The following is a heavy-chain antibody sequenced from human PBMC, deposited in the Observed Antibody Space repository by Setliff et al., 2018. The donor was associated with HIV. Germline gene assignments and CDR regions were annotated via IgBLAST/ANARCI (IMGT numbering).Heavy chain of an antibody. V-gene: IGHV3-74*03. D-gene: IGHD5-12*01. J-gene: IGHJ5*02. Sequence: GGSLRLSCAASGFTFGTYWMHWVRQAPGKGLVWVSHINNDGRKTTYADSVKGRFTVSRDNAKNTLYLQMNSLRAEDTAVYYCARVASGYDYGWLDPWGQGTLVTVPQ. CDR3: ARVASGYDYGWLDP. CDR2: INNDGRKT. CDR1: GFTFGTYW.